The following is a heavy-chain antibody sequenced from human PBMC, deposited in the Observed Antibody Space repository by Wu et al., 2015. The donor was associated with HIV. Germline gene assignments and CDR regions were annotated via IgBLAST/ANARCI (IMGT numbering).Heavy chain of an antibody. CDR3: AREVDSSGWSKFDY. Sequence: QVQLVQSGTEVEKPGASVKVSCKASGYTFTGYYMHWVRQAPGQGLEWMGWINPNSGGTNYAQKFQGRVTMTRDTSISTAYMELSRLRSDDTAVYYCAREVDSSGWSKFDYWGQGTLVTVSS. CDR2: INPNSGGT. J-gene: IGHJ4*02. CDR1: GYTFTGYY. D-gene: IGHD6-19*01. V-gene: IGHV1-2*02.